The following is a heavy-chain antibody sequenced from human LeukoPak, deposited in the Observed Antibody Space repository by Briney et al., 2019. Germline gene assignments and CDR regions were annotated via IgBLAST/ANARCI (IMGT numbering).Heavy chain of an antibody. CDR2: MNPNSGNT. D-gene: IGHD4-17*01. Sequence: ASVKVSCKASGYTFTSYDINWVRQATGQGLEWMGWMNPNSGNTGYAQKFQGRVTITRNTSISTACMELSSLRSEDTAVYYCARGSSPDYGDYVFDPWGQGTLVTVSS. CDR3: ARGSSPDYGDYVFDP. CDR1: GYTFTSYD. J-gene: IGHJ5*02. V-gene: IGHV1-8*03.